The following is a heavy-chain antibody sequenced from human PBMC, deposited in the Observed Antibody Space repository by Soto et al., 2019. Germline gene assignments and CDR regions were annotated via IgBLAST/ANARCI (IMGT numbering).Heavy chain of an antibody. CDR1: GYSFTSYW. CDR2: IDPSDSYT. CDR3: AREGIAVAGKWYGMDV. Sequence: SGESLKISCKGSGYSFTSYWISWVRQMPGKGLEWMGRIDPSDSYTNYSPSFQGHVTISADKSISTAYLQWSSLKASDTAMYYCAREGIAVAGKWYGMDVWGQGTTVTVSS. J-gene: IGHJ6*02. V-gene: IGHV5-10-1*01. D-gene: IGHD6-19*01.